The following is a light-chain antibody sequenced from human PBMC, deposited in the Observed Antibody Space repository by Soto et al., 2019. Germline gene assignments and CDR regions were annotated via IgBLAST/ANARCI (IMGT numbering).Light chain of an antibody. CDR1: SSNIGSNT. Sequence: QSVLTQPPSASGTPGQRVTMSCSGSSSNIGSNTVNWYQQVPGTAPRFLIYSDNQRPSGVPDRVSGSKSGTSASLAISGLQSEDEADYYCAAWDDSLNAYVFGTGTKVTVL. V-gene: IGLV1-44*01. J-gene: IGLJ1*01. CDR3: AAWDDSLNAYV. CDR2: SDN.